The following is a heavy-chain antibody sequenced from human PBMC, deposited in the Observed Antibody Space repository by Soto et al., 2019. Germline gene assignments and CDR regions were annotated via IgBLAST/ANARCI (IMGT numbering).Heavy chain of an antibody. CDR3: TRQLYCSSSSCYRAIDY. CDR1: GYIFTTYW. J-gene: IGHJ4*02. Sequence: GESLKISCKGSGYIFTTYWIGCVRQTPGKGLEWMGIIYPGDSDTRYSPSFQGQVTMSADKSINTAYLQWSSLKASDTAIYYCTRQLYCSSSSCYRAIDYRGQGTLVTVSS. V-gene: IGHV5-51*01. D-gene: IGHD2-2*01. CDR2: IYPGDSDT.